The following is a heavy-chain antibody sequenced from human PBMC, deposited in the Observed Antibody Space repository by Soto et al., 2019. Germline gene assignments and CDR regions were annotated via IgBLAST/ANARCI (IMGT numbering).Heavy chain of an antibody. CDR3: ARGITSRLVFYYSYMDV. V-gene: IGHV1-2*02. CDR1: GYTFTDYY. CDR2: INPTNSGT. J-gene: IGHJ6*03. Sequence: QVQLVQSGAEVKKPGASVKVSCKASGYTFTDYYIHWVRQAPGQGLQWLGWINPTNSGTRYARSFQGRVTVTRDTSISTAYMVLSSLRSDDTAVYYCARGITSRLVFYYSYMDVWGFGTTVTVSS.